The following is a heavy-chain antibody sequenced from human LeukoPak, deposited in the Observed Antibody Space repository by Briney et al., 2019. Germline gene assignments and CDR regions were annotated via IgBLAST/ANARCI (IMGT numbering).Heavy chain of an antibody. CDR2: IIPIFGRV. J-gene: IGHJ4*02. V-gene: IGHV1-69*04. Sequence: SVKVSCKASGGTFSSYAISWVRQAPGQGLEWMGRIIPIFGRVKYAQKFQGRVTITADKSTRTAYMELSSLRSEDTAVYYCGRDDTVMSPSLNPFFDYWGQGTLVTVSS. D-gene: IGHD5-18*01. CDR1: GGTFSSYA. CDR3: GRDDTVMSPSLNPFFDY.